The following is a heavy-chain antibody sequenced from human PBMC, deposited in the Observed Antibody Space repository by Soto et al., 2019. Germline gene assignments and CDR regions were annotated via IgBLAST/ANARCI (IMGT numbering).Heavy chain of an antibody. V-gene: IGHV4-31*03. D-gene: IGHD6-19*01. Sequence: SETLSLTCIVSGASTSSGGYYYHWIRQHPGKGLEWTGYVFHSGSTYYNPSLRSRVTMSADTSKNQFSLKLTSVTAADTAVYYCARGSSGWPPRLDYWGQGTLVTVSS. J-gene: IGHJ4*02. CDR1: GASTSSGGYY. CDR3: ARGSSGWPPRLDY. CDR2: VFHSGST.